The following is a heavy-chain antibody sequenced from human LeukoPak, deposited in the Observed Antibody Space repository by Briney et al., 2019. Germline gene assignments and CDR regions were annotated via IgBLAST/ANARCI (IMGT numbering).Heavy chain of an antibody. V-gene: IGHV4-59*08. D-gene: IGHD2-21*02. J-gene: IGHJ3*01. CDR1: GDSISGFY. CDR2: IFYSGST. Sequence: SETLSLTCNVSGDSISGFYWTWIRQPPGKGLEWIGYIFYSGSTNYNPSLKSRVTMSVDTSKNQFSLRLSSVTAADTALYYCARHKNSASTVFDVWGQGTMVTVSS. CDR3: ARHKNSASTVFDV.